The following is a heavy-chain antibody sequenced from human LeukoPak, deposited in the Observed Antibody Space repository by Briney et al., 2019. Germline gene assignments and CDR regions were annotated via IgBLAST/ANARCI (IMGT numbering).Heavy chain of an antibody. Sequence: ASVKLSCKASGYTFTSYYIHWVRQAPGQGLEWMGIINPSGGSTSYAQRFQGRVTMTRDMSTSTNYMELSSLRSEATAVYYCARVSSGTRDAFDIWGQGTMVTVSS. CDR3: ARVSSGTRDAFDI. CDR1: GYTFTSYY. D-gene: IGHD3-10*01. CDR2: INPSGGST. J-gene: IGHJ3*02. V-gene: IGHV1-46*01.